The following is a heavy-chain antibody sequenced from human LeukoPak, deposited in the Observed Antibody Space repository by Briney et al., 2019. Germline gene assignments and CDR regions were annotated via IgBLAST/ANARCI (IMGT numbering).Heavy chain of an antibody. J-gene: IGHJ5*02. CDR3: ARYHDYYDSSTYRRFDP. CDR2: IYYSGST. CDR1: GGSISSYY. V-gene: IGHV4-59*12. D-gene: IGHD3-22*01. Sequence: SETLSLTCTVSGGSISSYYWSWIRQPPGKGLEWIGYIYYSGSTNYNPSLKSRVTISVDTSQNQFSLRLTSVTAADTAVYYCARYHDYYDSSTYRRFDPWGQGTLVTVSS.